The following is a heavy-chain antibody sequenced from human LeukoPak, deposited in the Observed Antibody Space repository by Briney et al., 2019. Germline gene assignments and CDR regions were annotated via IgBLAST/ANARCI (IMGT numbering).Heavy chain of an antibody. CDR1: GCTFTGYY. CDR3: ARDTPPTPYDCSGYNYYYYMDV. V-gene: IGHV1-2*02. Sequence: GASVKVSCKASGCTFTGYYMHWVRQAPGQGLEWMGWINPNSGGTNYAQKFQGRVTMTRDTSISTAYMELSRLRSDDTAVYYCARDTPPTPYDCSGYNYYYYMDVWGKGTTVTVSS. J-gene: IGHJ6*03. D-gene: IGHD3-22*01. CDR2: INPNSGGT.